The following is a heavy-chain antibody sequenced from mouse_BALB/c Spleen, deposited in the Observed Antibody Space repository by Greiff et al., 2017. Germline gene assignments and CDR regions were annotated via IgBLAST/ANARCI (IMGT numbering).Heavy chain of an antibody. J-gene: IGHJ3*01. D-gene: IGHD1-1*01. CDR3: ARPHDYGSSLPLAY. Sequence: EVQRVESGGGLVKPGGSLKLSCAASGFAFSSYDMSWVRQTPEKRLEWVAYISSGGGSTYYPDTVKGRFTISRDNAKNTLYLQMSSLKSEDTAMYYCARPHDYGSSLPLAYWGQGTLVTVSA. CDR1: GFAFSSYD. V-gene: IGHV5-12-1*01. CDR2: ISSGGGST.